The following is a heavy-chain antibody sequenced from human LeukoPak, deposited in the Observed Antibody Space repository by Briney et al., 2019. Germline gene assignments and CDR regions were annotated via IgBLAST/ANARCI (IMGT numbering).Heavy chain of an antibody. CDR3: ARGAAVTRVGSSDDY. Sequence: AGGSLRLSCAASGFTVSSNHMSWVRQAPGKGLEWVSVIYSGGSTYYADSVKGRFTISRDNSKNTLYLQMNSLRAEDTAVYYCARGAAVTRVGSSDDYWGQGTLVTVSS. J-gene: IGHJ4*02. V-gene: IGHV3-66*01. CDR1: GFTVSSNH. CDR2: IYSGGST. D-gene: IGHD4-17*01.